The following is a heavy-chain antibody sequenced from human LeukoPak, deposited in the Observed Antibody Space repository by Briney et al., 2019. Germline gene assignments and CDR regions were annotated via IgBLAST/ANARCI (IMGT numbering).Heavy chain of an antibody. D-gene: IGHD3-10*01. CDR3: ARDRVAVVRGVSAFDY. V-gene: IGHV3-21*01. J-gene: IGHJ4*02. Sequence: GGSLRLSCAASGFTFNNYGMNWVRQAPGKGLKWVSSISPSGSYIYYTDSMEGRFTISRDNAKNSLYLQMNSLRAEDTAVYFCARDRVAVVRGVSAFDYWGQRTLVTVSS. CDR2: ISPSGSYI. CDR1: GFTFNNYG.